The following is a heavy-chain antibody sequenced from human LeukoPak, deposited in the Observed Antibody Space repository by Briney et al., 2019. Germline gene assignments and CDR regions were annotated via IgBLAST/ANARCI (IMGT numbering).Heavy chain of an antibody. CDR1: GFTFDSYA. CDR3: AKVQARSSSYFDY. V-gene: IGHV3-23*01. D-gene: IGHD6-19*01. Sequence: PGGSLRLSCAASGFTFDSYAMNWVRQPPGKGLEWVSTITTNGETTHYADSMKGRVTISRDNSKNTLYLQMNSLRAEDTAVYYCAKVQARSSSYFDYWGQGTLVTVSS. CDR2: ITTNGETT. J-gene: IGHJ4*02.